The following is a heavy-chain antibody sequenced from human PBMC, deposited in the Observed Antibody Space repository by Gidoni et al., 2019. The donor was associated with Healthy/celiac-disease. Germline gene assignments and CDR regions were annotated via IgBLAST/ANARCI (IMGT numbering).Heavy chain of an antibody. CDR2: IIPIFGTA. V-gene: IGHV1-69*01. J-gene: IGHJ6*02. CDR1: GGTFSSYA. D-gene: IGHD6-6*01. CDR3: ARDRPYSSSPGYYYGMDV. Sequence: QVQLVQSGAEVKKPGSSVKVSCKAPGGTFSSYAISWVRQAPGQGLEWMGGIIPIFGTANYAQKFQGRVTITADESTSTAYMELSSLRSEDTAVYYCARDRPYSSSPGYYYGMDVWGQGTTVTVSS.